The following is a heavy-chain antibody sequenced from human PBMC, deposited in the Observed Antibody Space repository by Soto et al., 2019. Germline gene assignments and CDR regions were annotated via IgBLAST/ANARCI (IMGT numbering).Heavy chain of an antibody. J-gene: IGHJ4*02. D-gene: IGHD1-7*01. CDR3: AREGITGTTTLTSEGLFDY. CDR2: IYYSGST. Sequence: SEALSLPCTASGGSISSDYWSWIRQPPAKGLEWIGYIYYSGSTNYNPSLKSRVTISVDTSKNQFSLKLSSVTAADTAVYYCAREGITGTTTLTSEGLFDYWGQGTLVTVSS. V-gene: IGHV4-59*01. CDR1: GGSISSDY.